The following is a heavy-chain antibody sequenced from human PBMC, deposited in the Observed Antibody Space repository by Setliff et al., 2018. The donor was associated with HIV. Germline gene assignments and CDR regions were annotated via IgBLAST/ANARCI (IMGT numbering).Heavy chain of an antibody. CDR2: ISHSGNT. D-gene: IGHD3-22*01. CDR3: ASRVYYYDSNNFLREEGFDP. CDR1: GGSISSHY. J-gene: IGHJ5*02. V-gene: IGHV4-59*05. Sequence: SETLSLTCTVSGGSISSHYWSWIRQPPGKGLEWIASISHSGNTYYNPSLNSRVTISLDTSKNQFSLKLTSVTAADTAVYYCASRVYYYDSNNFLREEGFDPWGQGTLVTVSS.